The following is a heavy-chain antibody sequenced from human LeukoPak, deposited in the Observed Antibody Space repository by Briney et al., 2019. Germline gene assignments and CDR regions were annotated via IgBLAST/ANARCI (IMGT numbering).Heavy chain of an antibody. CDR3: AKDYRSTVAGGRNWFDP. V-gene: IGHV3-23*01. Sequence: GGSLRLSCAASGFTFSSYAMSWVRQAPGKGLEWVSAISGSGGSTYYADSVKGRFTISRDSSKNTLYLQINGLRAEDTAVYYCAKDYRSTVAGGRNWFDPWGQGTLVTVSS. J-gene: IGHJ5*02. D-gene: IGHD6-19*01. CDR1: GFTFSSYA. CDR2: ISGSGGST.